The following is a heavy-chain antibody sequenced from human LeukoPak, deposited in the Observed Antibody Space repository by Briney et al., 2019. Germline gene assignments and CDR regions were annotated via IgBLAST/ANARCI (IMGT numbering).Heavy chain of an antibody. J-gene: IGHJ4*02. Sequence: GGSLRLSCVASGFTFSDYSMNWVRQAPGKGLEWVSYISRGRPNIHYAQSVKGRFTISRDSAKNSLYLQMNSLRDEDTAVYYCVRDPEALDYWGQGTLVTVSS. CDR2: ISRGRPNI. V-gene: IGHV3-48*02. CDR3: VRDPEALDY. CDR1: GFTFSDYS.